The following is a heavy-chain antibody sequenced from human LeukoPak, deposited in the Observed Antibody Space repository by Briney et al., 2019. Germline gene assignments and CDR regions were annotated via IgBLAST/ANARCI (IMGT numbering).Heavy chain of an antibody. D-gene: IGHD3-22*01. CDR2: ISYDGSNE. J-gene: IGHJ4*02. CDR3: AKDVTPYYYDSSGLPDY. Sequence: PGGSLRLSCAASGFTFSSYGMHWVRQAPGKGLEWVAVISYDGSNEYYADSVKGRFTISRDNSKNTLYLQMNSLRAEDTAVYYCAKDVTPYYYDSSGLPDYWGQRTLVTVSS. V-gene: IGHV3-30*18. CDR1: GFTFSSYG.